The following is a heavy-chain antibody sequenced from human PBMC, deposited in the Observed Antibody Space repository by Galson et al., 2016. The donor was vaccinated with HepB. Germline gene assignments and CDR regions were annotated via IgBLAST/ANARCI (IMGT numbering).Heavy chain of an antibody. CDR2: ITSSSDNL. J-gene: IGHJ4*02. V-gene: IGHV3-48*02. CDR1: GFIFSVYN. Sequence: SLRLSCAASGFIFSVYNMNWARQAPGKGLEWIAWITSSSDNLYYADSVKGRFTISRDNAKNSLYLEMNSLRDEDTAVYYCARDDYFRLGYWGQGTLVTVSS. D-gene: IGHD3-16*01. CDR3: ARDDYFRLGY.